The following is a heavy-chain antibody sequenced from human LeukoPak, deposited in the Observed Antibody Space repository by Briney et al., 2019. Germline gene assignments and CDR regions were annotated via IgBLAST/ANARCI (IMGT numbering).Heavy chain of an antibody. D-gene: IGHD3-10*01. Sequence: PSETLSLTCTVSGGSISSYYWSWIRQPAGRGLEWLGRIHGRGNTNYNPSLNSRVIISVDSSRRQFSLKLSSVSAADTAVYYCARVEVEHYGSGSYTWFDLWGQGTLVAVSS. CDR1: GGSISSYY. CDR2: IHGRGNT. V-gene: IGHV4-4*07. J-gene: IGHJ5*02. CDR3: ARVEVEHYGSGSYTWFDL.